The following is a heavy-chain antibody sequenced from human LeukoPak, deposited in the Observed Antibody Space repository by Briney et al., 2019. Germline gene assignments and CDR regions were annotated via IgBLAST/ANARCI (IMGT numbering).Heavy chain of an antibody. Sequence: ASVKVSCKASGYTFTGYYMHWVRQAPGQGLEWMGWINPNSGGTNYAQKFQGRVTMTRDTSISTAYMELSRLRSDDTAVYYCASSPLGFWSGYDYWGQGTLVTVSS. CDR2: INPNSGGT. J-gene: IGHJ4*02. D-gene: IGHD3-3*01. CDR3: ASSPLGFWSGYDY. V-gene: IGHV1-2*02. CDR1: GYTFTGYY.